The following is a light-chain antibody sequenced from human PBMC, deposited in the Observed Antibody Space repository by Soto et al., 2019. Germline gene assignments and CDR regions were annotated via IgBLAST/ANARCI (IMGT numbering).Light chain of an antibody. Sequence: DIQRTQSPSTLSASVGDRVTITCRASQSISSWLAWYQQKPGKAPKLLIYDESSVESGVPSRFSGSGSGTEFTLTISSLQPDEFAVYYCKQYKSYPYTCDQGTKLEI. CDR2: DES. CDR3: KQYKSYPYT. V-gene: IGKV1-5*01. CDR1: QSISSW. J-gene: IGKJ2*01.